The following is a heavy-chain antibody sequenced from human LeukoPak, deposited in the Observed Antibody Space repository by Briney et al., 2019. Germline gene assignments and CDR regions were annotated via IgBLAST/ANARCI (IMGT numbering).Heavy chain of an antibody. Sequence: GASVKVSCKASGYTFTGYYMHWVRQAPGQGLEWMGWINPNSGGTNYAQKFQGRVTMTRDTSISTAYMELSRLRSDDTAVYYCVREWILGAQNWFDPWGQGTLVTVSS. CDR1: GYTFTGYY. CDR2: INPNSGGT. D-gene: IGHD5-18*01. CDR3: VREWILGAQNWFDP. J-gene: IGHJ5*02. V-gene: IGHV1-2*02.